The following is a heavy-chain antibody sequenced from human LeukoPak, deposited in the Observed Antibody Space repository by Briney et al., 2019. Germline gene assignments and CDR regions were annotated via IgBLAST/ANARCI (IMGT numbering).Heavy chain of an antibody. J-gene: IGHJ4*02. Sequence: PSETLSLTCAVYGGSFSGYYWSWICQPPGKGLEWIGEINHSGSTNYNPSLKSRVTISVDTSKNQFSLKLSSVTAADTAVYYCARLRDYVWGSYRHNPFDYWGQGTLVTVSS. CDR3: ARLRDYVWGSYRHNPFDY. CDR2: INHSGST. V-gene: IGHV4-34*01. CDR1: GGSFSGYY. D-gene: IGHD3-16*02.